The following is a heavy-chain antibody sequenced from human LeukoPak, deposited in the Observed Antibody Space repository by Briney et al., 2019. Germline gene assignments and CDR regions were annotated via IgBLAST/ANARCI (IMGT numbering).Heavy chain of an antibody. CDR3: ARGKGYSYENWFDP. Sequence: SETLSLTCTVSGGSISSSSYYWGWIRQPPGKGLEWIGNIYYSGSTYYNPSLKSRVTISVDTSKNQFSLKLSSVTAADTAVYYCARGKGYSYENWFDPWGQGTLVTVSS. J-gene: IGHJ5*02. CDR2: IYYSGST. D-gene: IGHD5-18*01. V-gene: IGHV4-39*07. CDR1: GGSISSSSYY.